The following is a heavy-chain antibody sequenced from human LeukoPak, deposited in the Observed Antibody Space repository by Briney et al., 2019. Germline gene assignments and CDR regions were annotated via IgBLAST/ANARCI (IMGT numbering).Heavy chain of an antibody. Sequence: GGSLRLSCAASGFTFSSYWMSWVRQAPGKGLEWVANIKQDGSEKYYVDSVKGRFTISRDNAKNSLYLQMNSLRAEDTAVYYCARDYSSSWRYYYMDVWGKGTTVTVSS. D-gene: IGHD6-13*01. V-gene: IGHV3-7*01. CDR3: ARDYSSSWRYYYMDV. CDR2: IKQDGSEK. J-gene: IGHJ6*03. CDR1: GFTFSSYW.